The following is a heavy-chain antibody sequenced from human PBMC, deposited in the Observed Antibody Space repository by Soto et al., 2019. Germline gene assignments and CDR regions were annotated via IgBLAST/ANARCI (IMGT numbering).Heavy chain of an antibody. V-gene: IGHV3-9*01. CDR3: VRTSLVVAAATREDF. D-gene: IGHD2-15*01. CDR2: ISGNSGSI. CDR1: EGTSVDLA. Sequence: RHSNTAVEGTSVDLAIRRVSQNKRKGLEWVSGISGNSGSIGYADSVKGRFTISRDNAENTLYLQMNSLRAEDTAVYYCVRTSLVVAAATREDFWGQGTLVIGSS. J-gene: IGHJ4*02.